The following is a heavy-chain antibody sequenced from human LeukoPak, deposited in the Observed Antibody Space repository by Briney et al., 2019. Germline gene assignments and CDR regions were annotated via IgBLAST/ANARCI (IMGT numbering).Heavy chain of an antibody. V-gene: IGHV3-7*01. CDR1: GFTFRNYW. J-gene: IGHJ6*04. D-gene: IGHD1-7*01. CDR3: ARDGTGTIPLDV. CDR2: IKQDGSEK. Sequence: GGSLRLSCAASGFTFRNYWMSRVRQAPGKGLEWVANIKQDGSEKYYVDSVKGRFTISRDNAKNSLYLQMNSLRAEDTAVYYCARDGTGTIPLDVWGKGTTVTVSS.